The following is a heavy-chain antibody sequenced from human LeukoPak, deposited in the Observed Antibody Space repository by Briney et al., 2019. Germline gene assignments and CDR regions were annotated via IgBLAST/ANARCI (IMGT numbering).Heavy chain of an antibody. V-gene: IGHV3-30*04. D-gene: IGHD4-11*01. CDR2: ISYDGSNK. CDR3: ARDSDDYSNRYFDH. Sequence: PGGSLRLSCAASGFTFSSYSMNWVRQAPGKGLEWVAVISYDGSNKYYADSVKGRFTISRDNSENTLYLQMNSLRAEDTAVYYCARDSDDYSNRYFDHWGQGTLVTVSS. J-gene: IGHJ4*02. CDR1: GFTFSSYS.